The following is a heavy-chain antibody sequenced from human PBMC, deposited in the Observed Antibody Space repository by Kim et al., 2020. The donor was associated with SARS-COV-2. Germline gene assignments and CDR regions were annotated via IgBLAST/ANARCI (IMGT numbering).Heavy chain of an antibody. V-gene: IGHV3-23*01. CDR1: GFTFSSYA. CDR2: ISGSGGST. D-gene: IGHD2-15*01. J-gene: IGHJ6*02. CDR3: AKGCSGGSCYSGALRYYGMDV. Sequence: GGSLRLSCAASGFTFSSYAMSWVRQAPGKGLEWVSAISGSGGSTYYADSVKGRFTISRDNSKNTLYLQMNSLRAEDTAVYYCAKGCSGGSCYSGALRYYGMDVWGQGTTVTVSS.